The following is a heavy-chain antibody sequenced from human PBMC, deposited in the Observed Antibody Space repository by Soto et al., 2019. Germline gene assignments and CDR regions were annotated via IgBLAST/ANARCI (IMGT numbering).Heavy chain of an antibody. CDR1: GYTFTVYY. CDR2: INPKSGST. J-gene: IGHJ4*02. Sequence: QVQLVQSGAEVKKPGASVNVSCKASGYTFTVYYMHWVRQAPGQGLEWMGWINPKSGSTMYPQKFQGRVTMTWDTSISTACMALTRLRSDETAVYYCARDLAKGGVSAGFDYWCQGNLGTVSS. D-gene: IGHD2-8*01. V-gene: IGHV1-2*02. CDR3: ARDLAKGGVSAGFDY.